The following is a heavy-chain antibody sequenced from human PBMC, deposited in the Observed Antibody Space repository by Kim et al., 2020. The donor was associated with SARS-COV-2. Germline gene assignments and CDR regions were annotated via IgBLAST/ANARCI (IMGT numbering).Heavy chain of an antibody. CDR3: ARKSLYDSGAYWDY. CDR1: GFTFSTYW. V-gene: IGHV3-7*01. CDR2: IGYDGSGK. D-gene: IGHD3-22*01. J-gene: IGHJ4*02. Sequence: GGSLRLSCAVSGFTFSTYWMPWVRQVPGKGLEWVANIGYDGSGKYYVDSVKGRFTISRDNSKNALYMQMNNLGAEDTAVFYCARKSLYDSGAYWDYWGQGTLVPVSS.